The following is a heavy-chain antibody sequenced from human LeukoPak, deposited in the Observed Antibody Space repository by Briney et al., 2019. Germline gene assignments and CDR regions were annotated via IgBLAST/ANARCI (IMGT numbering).Heavy chain of an antibody. CDR2: IYYSGST. D-gene: IGHD3-3*01. Sequence: SETLSLTCTVSGGSISSGGYYWSWIRQHPGKGLGWIGYIYYSGSTYYNPSLKSRVAISVDTSKNQFSLKLSSVTAADTAVYYCARAGGFFSPFGYWGQGTLVTVSS. CDR1: GGSISSGGYY. J-gene: IGHJ4*02. V-gene: IGHV4-31*03. CDR3: ARAGGFFSPFGY.